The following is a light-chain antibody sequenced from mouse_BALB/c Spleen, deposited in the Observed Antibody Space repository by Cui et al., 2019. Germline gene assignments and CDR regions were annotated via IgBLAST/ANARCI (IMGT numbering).Light chain of an antibody. Sequence: QILLTQSPAIMSASPGAKVTMTCSASTSVSYMHWYQQKPGSSPKPWIYDTSNLASGFPARFSGSGSGTSYSLIISSMEAEDAATYYCNQRSSYHTFGGGTKLEIK. J-gene: IGKJ2*01. CDR1: TSVSY. CDR2: DTS. CDR3: NQRSSYHT. V-gene: IGKV4-69*01.